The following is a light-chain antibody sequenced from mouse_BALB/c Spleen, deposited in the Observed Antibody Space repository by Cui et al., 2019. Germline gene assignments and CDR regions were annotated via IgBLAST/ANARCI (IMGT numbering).Light chain of an antibody. CDR2: DTS. J-gene: IGKJ2*01. CDR3: QQWSRNPYT. CDR1: SSVSY. V-gene: IGKV4-59*01. Sequence: QIVLTQSPAIMSASPSEKVTMTCSANSSVSYMHLYQQKSGTFPKRWIYDTSKLAYGVPARFSGSWFGTSFSLTHSSREAEDAGTYFCQQWSRNPYTFGGGNQAGNKT.